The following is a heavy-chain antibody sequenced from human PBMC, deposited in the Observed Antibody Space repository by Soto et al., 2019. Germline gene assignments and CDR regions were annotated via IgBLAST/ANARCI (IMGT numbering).Heavy chain of an antibody. CDR3: AIRLGYCSGGSCQN. D-gene: IGHD2-15*01. CDR2: IGGDGGST. J-gene: IGHJ4*02. V-gene: IGHV3-23*01. CDR1: GFTFSSYG. Sequence: GGSLRLSCAASGFTFSSYGMSWVRQAPGKGLEWVSAIGGDGGSTYYADSVKGRFTISRDNSKNTLYLQMNSLRAEDTAIYYCAIRLGYCSGGSCQNWGQGTLVTVSS.